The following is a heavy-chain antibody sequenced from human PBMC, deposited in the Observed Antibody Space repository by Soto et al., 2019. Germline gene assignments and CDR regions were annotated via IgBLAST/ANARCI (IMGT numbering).Heavy chain of an antibody. Sequence: QVQLVQSGPEVRKPGASVKVSCKASGYTFINYGIGWVRQAPGQGLEWMGWLHVYNSDINYAQKFQDRVTMTSDKSTGTTYTELRGLRSDDTAIYYCVRDSLGGPLGGTAHFDSWGQGTLVTVSS. J-gene: IGHJ4*02. D-gene: IGHD1-26*01. V-gene: IGHV1-18*04. CDR1: GYTFINYG. CDR3: VRDSLGGPLGGTAHFDS. CDR2: LHVYNSDI.